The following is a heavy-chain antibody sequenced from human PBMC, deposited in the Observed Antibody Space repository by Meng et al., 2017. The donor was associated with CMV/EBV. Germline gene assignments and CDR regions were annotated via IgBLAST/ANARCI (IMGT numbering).Heavy chain of an antibody. CDR1: GGSISIGDYY. Sequence: VQLQESDPGLGQPSQTLSLTCTVSGGSISIGDYYWIWIRQPPGKGLEWIGYIYYSGSTYYNPSLKSRVTISVDTSKNQFSLKLSSVTAADTAVYYCARVGRTSCYDYWGQGTLVTVSS. D-gene: IGHD2-2*01. V-gene: IGHV4-30-4*08. CDR3: ARVGRTSCYDY. CDR2: IYYSGST. J-gene: IGHJ4*02.